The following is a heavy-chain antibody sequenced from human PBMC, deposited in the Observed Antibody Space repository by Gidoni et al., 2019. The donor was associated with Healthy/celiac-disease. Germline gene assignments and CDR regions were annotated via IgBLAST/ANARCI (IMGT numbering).Heavy chain of an antibody. CDR2: SDYTRST. V-gene: IGHV4-39*01. CDR3: ARHKVSVGPIGEQVYPEFDP. Sequence: QLQLQESGPGLVKPSETLSLTCTVSGGSISRSSSYWGWIRQTPGKGLEWIGNSDYTRSTNYSPSLKSRVTISVDTSKNQFSMKLSSVTAADTAVYYCARHKVSVGPIGEQVYPEFDPWGQGTLVTVSS. J-gene: IGHJ5*02. CDR1: GGSISRSSSY. D-gene: IGHD1-20*01.